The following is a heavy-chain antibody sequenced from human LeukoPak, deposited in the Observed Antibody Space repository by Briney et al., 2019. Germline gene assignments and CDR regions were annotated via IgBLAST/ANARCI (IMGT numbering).Heavy chain of an antibody. V-gene: IGHV4-39*01. CDR1: GGSISSSSYY. CDR2: IYYSGST. J-gene: IGHJ4*02. CDR3: ASFRAYYVGDY. D-gene: IGHD3-10*02. Sequence: SETLSLTCTVSGGSISSSSYYWGWIRQPPGKGLEWIGSIYYSGSTYYNPSLKSRVTISVDTSKNQFSLKLSSVTAADTAVYYCASFRAYYVGDYWGQGTLVTVSS.